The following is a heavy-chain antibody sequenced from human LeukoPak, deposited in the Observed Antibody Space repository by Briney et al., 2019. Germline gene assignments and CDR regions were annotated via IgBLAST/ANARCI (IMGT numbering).Heavy chain of an antibody. CDR3: ARAGVELLWFGEAPYYYYMDV. Sequence: GGSLRLSCAASGFTFSDYYMSWIRQAPGKGLEWVSYISSSGSTIYYADSVKGRFTISRDNAKNSLYLQMNSLGAEDTAVYYCARAGVELLWFGEAPYYYYMDVWGKGTTVTISS. J-gene: IGHJ6*03. V-gene: IGHV3-11*04. CDR1: GFTFSDYY. D-gene: IGHD3-10*01. CDR2: ISSSGSTI.